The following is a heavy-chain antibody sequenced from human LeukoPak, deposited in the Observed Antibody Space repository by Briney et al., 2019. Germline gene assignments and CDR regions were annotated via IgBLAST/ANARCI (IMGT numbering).Heavy chain of an antibody. D-gene: IGHD5-18*01. CDR3: ARDPGYRGESGWFDP. Sequence: GGSLRLSCAASGFTFSNYGMHWVRQAPGKGLEWVAVISYDGSNKYYADSVKGRFTISRDNSKNTLYLQMISLRAEDTAVYYCARDPGYRGESGWFDPWGQGTQVTVSS. CDR2: ISYDGSNK. CDR1: GFTFSNYG. V-gene: IGHV3-30*03. J-gene: IGHJ5*02.